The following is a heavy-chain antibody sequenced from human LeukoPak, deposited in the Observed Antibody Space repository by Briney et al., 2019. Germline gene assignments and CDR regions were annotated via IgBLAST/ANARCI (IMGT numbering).Heavy chain of an antibody. CDR3: AANPRSTAYYFDY. V-gene: IGHV3-53*01. CDR2: IYSGGST. Sequence: PGGSLRLSCAASGFTVSSNYMSWVRRAPGKGLEWVSVIYSGGSTYYADSVKGRFTISRDNSKNTLYLQMNSLRAEDTAVYYCAANPRSTAYYFDYWGQGTLVTVSS. D-gene: IGHD2-2*01. J-gene: IGHJ4*02. CDR1: GFTVSSNY.